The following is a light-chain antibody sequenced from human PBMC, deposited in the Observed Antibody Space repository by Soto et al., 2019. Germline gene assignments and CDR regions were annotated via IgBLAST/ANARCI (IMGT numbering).Light chain of an antibody. CDR2: DNN. Sequence: QSVLTQPPSVSAAPGQKVTISCSGSSSNVGDNYVSWYQQLPGTAPKLLIYDNNKRPSGIPDRFSGSKSGTSATLDITGLQTGDEADYYCGTWDTSLSVYVFGTGIKLTVL. J-gene: IGLJ1*01. CDR1: SSNVGDNY. V-gene: IGLV1-51*01. CDR3: GTWDTSLSVYV.